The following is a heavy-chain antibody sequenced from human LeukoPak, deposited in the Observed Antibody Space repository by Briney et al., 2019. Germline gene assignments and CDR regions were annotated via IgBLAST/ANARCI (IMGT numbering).Heavy chain of an antibody. V-gene: IGHV3-48*03. D-gene: IGHD4-17*01. CDR3: AREGALTVTKDAFDI. CDR2: ISSSGTTI. J-gene: IGHJ3*02. CDR1: GFTLSSYE. Sequence: GGSLRLSCAASGFTLSSYEMNWVRQAPGKGLEWVSYISSSGTTIYYADSVKGRFTISRDNAKNSLYLQMNSLRAEDTAVYYCAREGALTVTKDAFDIWGQGTMVTVSS.